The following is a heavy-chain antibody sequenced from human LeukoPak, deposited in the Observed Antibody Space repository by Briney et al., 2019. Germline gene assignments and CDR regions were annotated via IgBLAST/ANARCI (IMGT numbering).Heavy chain of an antibody. V-gene: IGHV4-4*07. CDR3: ARAGYRGYSYGFYWFDP. CDR1: GGSISSYY. Sequence: SETLSLTCTVSGGSISSYYWSWIRQPAGKGLEWIGRIYTSGSTNYTPSLRSRVTISVDKSKNQFSLKLSSVTAADTAVYYCARAGYRGYSYGFYWFDPWGQGTLVTVSS. D-gene: IGHD5-18*01. J-gene: IGHJ5*02. CDR2: IYTSGST.